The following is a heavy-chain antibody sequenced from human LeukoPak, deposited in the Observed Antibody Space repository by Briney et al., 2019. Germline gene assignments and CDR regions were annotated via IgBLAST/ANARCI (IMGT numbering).Heavy chain of an antibody. J-gene: IGHJ4*02. CDR2: ISSSSSYR. D-gene: IGHD3-10*01. Sequence: PGGSLRLSCAASGFTFSSYSMNWVRQAPGQGLEWVSFISSSSSYRYYADSLKGRFTISRDNAKNSLYLQMNSLRAEDTAVYFCARNYFGSGYYFDFWGQGTLVTVSS. V-gene: IGHV3-21*01. CDR1: GFTFSSYS. CDR3: ARNYFGSGYYFDF.